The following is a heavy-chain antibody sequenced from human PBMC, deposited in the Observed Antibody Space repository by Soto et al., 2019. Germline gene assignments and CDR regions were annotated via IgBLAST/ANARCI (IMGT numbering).Heavy chain of an antibody. CDR2: ISGSGGST. Sequence: GGSLRLSCAASGFTFSSYAMSWVRQAPGKGLEWVSAISGSGGSTYYADSVKGRFTISRDNSKNTLYLQMNSLRAEDTAVYYCAKARLMAGDYYYYGMDVWGQGTTVTVYS. D-gene: IGHD2-8*01. CDR3: AKARLMAGDYYYYGMDV. CDR1: GFTFSSYA. J-gene: IGHJ6*02. V-gene: IGHV3-23*01.